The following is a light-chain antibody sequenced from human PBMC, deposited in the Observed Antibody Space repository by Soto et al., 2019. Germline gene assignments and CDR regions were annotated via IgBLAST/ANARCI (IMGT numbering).Light chain of an antibody. CDR1: SSDVGGYNY. CDR2: EVS. CDR3: SSYTSSSTPYVV. V-gene: IGLV2-14*01. Sequence: QSALTQPASVSGSPGQSITISCTGTSSDVGGYNYVSWYQQHPGKAPKVMIYEVSNRPSGVSNRFSGSKSGNTASLTISGLQAEDGADYYRSSYTSSSTPYVVFGGGTKLTVL. J-gene: IGLJ2*01.